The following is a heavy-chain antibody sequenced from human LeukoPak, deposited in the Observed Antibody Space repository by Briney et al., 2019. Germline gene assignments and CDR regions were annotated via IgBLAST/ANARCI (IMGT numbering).Heavy chain of an antibody. Sequence: QTSGSLRLSCTASGVTVSNNYINWVRQPPGPGQERDSLIFSNGDTHYADSVQGRFTISRDASKNTLYLQMDSLRAEDTAIYYCARDPPAAALGTYGWGQGTLVTVSS. J-gene: IGHJ4*02. D-gene: IGHD6-13*01. CDR1: GVTVSNNY. V-gene: IGHV3-66*01. CDR2: IFSNGDT. CDR3: ARDPPAAALGTYG.